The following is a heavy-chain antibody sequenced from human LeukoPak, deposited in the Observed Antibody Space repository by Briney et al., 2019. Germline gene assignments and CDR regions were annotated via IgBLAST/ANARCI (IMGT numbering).Heavy chain of an antibody. J-gene: IGHJ3*02. V-gene: IGHV4-34*01. CDR3: ASLIAAAGAFDI. D-gene: IGHD6-13*01. CDR2: INHSGIT. Sequence: SETLSLTCAFYGGSFSGYYWSWIRQPPGKGLEWIGEINHSGITSYNPSLKSRVTISVDTSKNQFSLKLSSVTAADTAVYYCASLIAAAGAFDIWGQGTVVTVSS. CDR1: GGSFSGYY.